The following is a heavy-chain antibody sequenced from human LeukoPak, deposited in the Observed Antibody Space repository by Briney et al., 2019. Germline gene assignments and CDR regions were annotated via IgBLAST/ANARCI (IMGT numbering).Heavy chain of an antibody. J-gene: IGHJ4*02. CDR3: ASFLWFGESEEGYYFDY. CDR1: GGSFSGYY. CDR2: INHSGST. Sequence: PSETLSLTCAVYGGSFSGYYWSWIRQPPGKGLEWIGEINHSGSTNYNPSLKSRVTISVDTSKNQFSLKLSSVTAADTAVYYCASFLWFGESEEGYYFDYWGQGTLVTVSS. V-gene: IGHV4-34*01. D-gene: IGHD3-10*01.